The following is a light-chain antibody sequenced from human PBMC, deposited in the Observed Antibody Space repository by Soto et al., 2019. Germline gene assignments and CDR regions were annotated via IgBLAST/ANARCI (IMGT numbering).Light chain of an antibody. J-gene: IGLJ2*01. CDR1: SSAVGSYRF. CDR2: EGG. V-gene: IGLV2-14*02. CDR3: SSYGGNNNVL. Sequence: QSALTQPASVSGSPGQSITISCTGSSSAVGSYRFVSWYQHHPGKVPKLIIYEGGKRPSGVSNRFSGSEPGNTASLTVSGLQAEDEADYYCSSYGGNNNVLFGGGTQLTVL.